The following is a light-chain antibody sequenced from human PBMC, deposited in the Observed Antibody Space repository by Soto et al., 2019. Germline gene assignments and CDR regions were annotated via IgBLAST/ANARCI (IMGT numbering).Light chain of an antibody. CDR2: AAS. V-gene: IGKV1D-16*01. Sequence: DVQMTQSPSSLSASVGDRVTITCRASQDINSYLAWYQQKPGNAPKSLIYAASSLQTGVPSRFSVSESGTDFTLTISNLQPEDSATYYGQQYNIYPLTVGGGTKVEIK. CDR3: QQYNIYPLT. CDR1: QDINSY. J-gene: IGKJ4*01.